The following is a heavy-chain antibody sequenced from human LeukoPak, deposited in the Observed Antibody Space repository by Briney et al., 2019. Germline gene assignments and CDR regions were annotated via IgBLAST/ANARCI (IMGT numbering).Heavy chain of an antibody. Sequence: GGSLRLSCAASGFTFRNYVIHWVRQAPGKGLEWVAVTSSDLNVKLYADSVKGRFTISRDNSRSALYLQMNSLRPEDMAIYYCAREGYYGSGSPPSLYFDYWGQGTLVTVSS. J-gene: IGHJ4*02. D-gene: IGHD3-10*01. V-gene: IGHV3-30-3*01. CDR3: AREGYYGSGSPPSLYFDY. CDR2: TSSDLNVK. CDR1: GFTFRNYV.